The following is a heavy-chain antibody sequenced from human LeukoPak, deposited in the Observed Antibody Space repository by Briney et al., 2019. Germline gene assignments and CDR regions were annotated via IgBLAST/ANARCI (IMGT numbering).Heavy chain of an antibody. D-gene: IGHD2-15*01. CDR2: IRGSSSYI. CDR3: ARAFPRYCSGGSCFFPLDF. CDR1: GFTFSSYT. Sequence: PGGSLRLSCAASGFTFSSYTMNWVRQAPGKGLEWDSSIRGSSSYIYYADSARGRFTISRDNAKNSLYLQMNSLRAEDTAVYYCARAFPRYCSGGSCFFPLDFWGQGTLATVSS. J-gene: IGHJ4*02. V-gene: IGHV3-21*01.